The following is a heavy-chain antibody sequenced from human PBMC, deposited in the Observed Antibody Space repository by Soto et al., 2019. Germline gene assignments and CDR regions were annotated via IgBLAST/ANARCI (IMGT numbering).Heavy chain of an antibody. CDR3: AREYDSSGYGYDY. V-gene: IGHV3-33*01. CDR1: GFTFSSYG. CDR2: IWYDGSNK. J-gene: IGHJ4*02. D-gene: IGHD3-22*01. Sequence: QVQLVESGGGVVQPGRSLRLSCAASGFTFSSYGMHWVRQAPGKGLEWVAVIWYDGSNKYYADSVKDRFTISRDNSKNTLYLQMNRLRAEDTAVYYCAREYDSSGYGYDYWGQGTLVTVSS.